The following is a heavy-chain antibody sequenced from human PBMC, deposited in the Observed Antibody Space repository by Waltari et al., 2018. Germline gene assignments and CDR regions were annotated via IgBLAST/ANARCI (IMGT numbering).Heavy chain of an antibody. CDR3: ARDLSDIVATVFAFDI. CDR1: GGSISSSNW. V-gene: IGHV4-4*02. CDR2: IYHSGST. J-gene: IGHJ3*02. Sequence: QVQLQESGPGLVKPSGTLSLTCAVSGGSISSSNWWSWVRQPPGKGLEWIGEIYHSGSTNYNPSLKSRVTISVDKSKNQFSLKLRSDDTAVYYCARDLSDIVATVFAFDIWGQGTMVTVSS. D-gene: IGHD5-12*01.